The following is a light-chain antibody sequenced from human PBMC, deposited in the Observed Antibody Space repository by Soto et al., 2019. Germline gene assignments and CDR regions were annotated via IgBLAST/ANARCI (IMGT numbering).Light chain of an antibody. Sequence: QSVLTQPASVSGSPGQSIAMSCTGTSSDVGGYNYVSWYQQHPGKAPKLIIYDVTSRPSGVSNRFSGSKSGNTASLTISGLQAEDEADYYCSSDTGSSTYVFGTGTKVTVL. CDR3: SSDTGSSTYV. J-gene: IGLJ1*01. V-gene: IGLV2-14*01. CDR1: SSDVGGYNY. CDR2: DVT.